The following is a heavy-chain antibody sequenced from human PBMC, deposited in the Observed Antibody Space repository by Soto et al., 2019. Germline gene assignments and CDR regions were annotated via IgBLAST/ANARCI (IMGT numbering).Heavy chain of an antibody. CDR1: GFTFSSYG. J-gene: IGHJ6*02. CDR2: IWYDGSNK. CDR3: ARRWRIAVAGTVSSYGMDV. D-gene: IGHD6-19*01. Sequence: QVQLVESGGGVVQPGRSLRLSCAASGFTFSSYGMHWVRQAPGKGLEWVAVIWYDGSNKYYADSVKGRFTISRDNSKNTLYLQMNSLRAEDTAVYYCARRWRIAVAGTVSSYGMDVWGQGTTVTVSS. V-gene: IGHV3-33*01.